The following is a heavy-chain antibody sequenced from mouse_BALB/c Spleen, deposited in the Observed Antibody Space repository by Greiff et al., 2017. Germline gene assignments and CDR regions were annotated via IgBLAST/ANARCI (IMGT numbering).Heavy chain of an antibody. V-gene: IGHV1-80*01. D-gene: IGHD1-1*01. CDR1: GYAFSSYW. Sequence: VQRVESGDDLVKPGASVKLSCKASGYAFSSYWMNWVKQRPGQGLEWIGQIYPGDGDTNYNGKFKGKATLTADKSSSTAYMQLSSLTSEDSAVYFCASDNYYGSSYYAMDYWGQGTSVTVSS. CDR3: ASDNYYGSSYYAMDY. CDR2: IYPGDGDT. J-gene: IGHJ4*01.